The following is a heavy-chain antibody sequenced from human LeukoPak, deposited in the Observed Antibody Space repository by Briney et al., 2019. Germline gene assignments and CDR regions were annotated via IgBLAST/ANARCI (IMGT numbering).Heavy chain of an antibody. Sequence: GASVKVSCKASGYTFTGDPMHWGRQAPGQWLEWMGWIKSNSGASNQAQQFQGRVTMTRDTSISTAYMEMSRLRSDDTAVYYCASWSGSYNYWGQGTLVTVSS. V-gene: IGHV1-2*02. CDR1: GYTFTGDP. D-gene: IGHD1-26*01. CDR2: IKSNSGAS. J-gene: IGHJ4*02. CDR3: ASWSGSYNY.